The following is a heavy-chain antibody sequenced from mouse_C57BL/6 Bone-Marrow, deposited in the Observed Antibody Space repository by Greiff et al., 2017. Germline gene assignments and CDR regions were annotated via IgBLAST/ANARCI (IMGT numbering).Heavy chain of an antibody. CDR1: GFNIKDDY. V-gene: IGHV14-4*01. CDR2: IDPENGDT. Sequence: VQLQQSGAELVRPGASVKLSCTASGFNIKDDYMHWVKQRPEQGLEWIGWIDPENGDTEYASKFQGKATITADTSSNTAYLQLSSLTSEDTAVYYCTHSIGGFDDGGQGTTLTVSS. J-gene: IGHJ2*01. CDR3: THSIGGFDD. D-gene: IGHD2-10*02.